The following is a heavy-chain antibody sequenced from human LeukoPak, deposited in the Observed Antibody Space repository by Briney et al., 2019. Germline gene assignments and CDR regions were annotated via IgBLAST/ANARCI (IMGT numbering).Heavy chain of an antibody. D-gene: IGHD3-16*01. Sequence: SETLSLTCTVSGGSISSYYWSWIRQPPGNGLEWIGYIYYSGSTNYNPSLKSRVTISVDTSKNQFSLKLSSVTAADTAVYYCARDRGPFMITSWGQGTLVTVSS. J-gene: IGHJ5*02. CDR3: ARDRGPFMITS. V-gene: IGHV4-59*12. CDR1: GGSISSYY. CDR2: IYYSGST.